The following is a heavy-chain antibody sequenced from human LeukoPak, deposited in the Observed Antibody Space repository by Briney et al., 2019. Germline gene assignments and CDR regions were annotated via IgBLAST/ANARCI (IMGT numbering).Heavy chain of an antibody. V-gene: IGHV4-39*01. Sequence: SETLSLTCTVSVGSISSSSYYWGWIRQPPGKGLEWIGSLYYTGSTYYNPSLKSRVTISVDTSKNQFSLKLSSVTAADTAVYYCARYYYDSSGYYYADYWGQGTLVTVSS. CDR3: ARYYYDSSGYYYADY. CDR2: LYYTGST. CDR1: VGSISSSSYY. J-gene: IGHJ4*02. D-gene: IGHD3-22*01.